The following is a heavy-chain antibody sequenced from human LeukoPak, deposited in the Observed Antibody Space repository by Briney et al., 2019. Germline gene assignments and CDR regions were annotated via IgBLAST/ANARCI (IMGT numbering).Heavy chain of an antibody. J-gene: IGHJ4*02. V-gene: IGHV1-18*01. CDR2: INTYNGAT. Sequence: ASVKVSCKASGYTLSDYGISWVRQAPGQGLEWMGWINTYNGATNYAPKLQGRVTITTDRSSNTAYMELRSLRSDDTAGFFCARDNSASVSPVRRQDYWGQGTLVTVSS. CDR3: ARDNSASVSPVRRQDY. CDR1: GYTLSDYG. D-gene: IGHD3-10*01.